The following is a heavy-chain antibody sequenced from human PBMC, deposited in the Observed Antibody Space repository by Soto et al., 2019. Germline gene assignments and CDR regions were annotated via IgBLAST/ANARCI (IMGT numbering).Heavy chain of an antibody. D-gene: IGHD4-17*01. CDR2: INAGNGNT. CDR3: ARDYGDYVLYYYYYYYMDV. J-gene: IGHJ6*03. CDR1: GYTFTSYA. Sequence: ASVKVSCKASGYTFTSYAMHWVRQAPGQRLEWMGWINAGNGNTKYSQKFQGRVTITRDTSASTAYMELSSLRSEDTAVYYCARDYGDYVLYYYYYYYMDVWGKGTTVTVSS. V-gene: IGHV1-3*01.